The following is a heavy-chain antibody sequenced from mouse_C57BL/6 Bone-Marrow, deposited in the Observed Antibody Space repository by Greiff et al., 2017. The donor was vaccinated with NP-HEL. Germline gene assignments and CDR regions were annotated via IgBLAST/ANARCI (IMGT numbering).Heavy chain of an antibody. D-gene: IGHD2-1*01. CDR1: GYAFSSSW. CDR3: ARGAIYYGAMDY. Sequence: VQLQQSGPELVKPGASVKISCKASGYAFSSSWMNWVKQRPGKGLEWIGRIYPGDGDTNYNGKFKGKATLTADKSSSTAYMQLSSLTSEDSAVYFGARGAIYYGAMDYWGQGTSVTVSS. CDR2: IYPGDGDT. J-gene: IGHJ4*01. V-gene: IGHV1-82*01.